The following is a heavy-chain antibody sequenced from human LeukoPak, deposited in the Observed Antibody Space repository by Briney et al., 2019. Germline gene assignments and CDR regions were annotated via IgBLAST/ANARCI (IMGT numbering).Heavy chain of an antibody. J-gene: IGHJ4*02. CDR1: GFTFSRHG. CDR3: AKDDGWLQYND. Sequence: GGSLRLSCVASGFTFSRHGMNWVRQAPGKGLEWVSGISPSGDIKYYVDSVRGRFTVSRDNSKNTLYLQINSLRDEDTAVYYCAKDDGWLQYNDWGQGTLVTVPS. V-gene: IGHV3-23*01. D-gene: IGHD5-24*01. CDR2: ISPSGDIK.